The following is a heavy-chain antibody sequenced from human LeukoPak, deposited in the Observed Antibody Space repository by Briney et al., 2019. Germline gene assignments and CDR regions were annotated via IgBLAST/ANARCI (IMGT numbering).Heavy chain of an antibody. J-gene: IGHJ6*02. D-gene: IGHD2-15*01. CDR2: IIPIFGTA. V-gene: IGHV1-69*01. Sequence: SVKVSCKASEGTFSSYAISWVRQAPGQGLEWMGGIIPIFGTANYAQKFQGRVTITADESTSTAYMELSSLRSEDMAVYYCATDNCSGGSCYLGAHYYGMDVWGQGTTVTVSS. CDR3: ATDNCSGGSCYLGAHYYGMDV. CDR1: EGTFSSYA.